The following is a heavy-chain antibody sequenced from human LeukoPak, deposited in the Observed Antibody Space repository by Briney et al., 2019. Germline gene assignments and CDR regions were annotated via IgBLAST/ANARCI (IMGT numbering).Heavy chain of an antibody. CDR1: GFTFSDYY. V-gene: IGHV3-11*04. CDR3: ARGQYYDFWSGYYGVDY. Sequence: TGGSLRLSCAVSGFTFSDYYMSWIRQAPGKGLEWVSYISSSGSTIYYADSVKGRFTISRDNAKNSLYLQMNSLRAEDTAVYYCARGQYYDFWSGYYGVDYWGQGTLVTVSS. D-gene: IGHD3-3*01. J-gene: IGHJ4*02. CDR2: ISSSGSTI.